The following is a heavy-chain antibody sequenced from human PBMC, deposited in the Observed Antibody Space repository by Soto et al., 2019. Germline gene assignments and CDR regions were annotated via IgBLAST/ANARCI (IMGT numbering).Heavy chain of an antibody. D-gene: IGHD3-22*01. Sequence: PGGSLRLSCAASGFTFSDYWMHWVRQAPGKGLVWVARINSDGSITNYADSVKGRFTISRDNGKNTLYLQMNSLRAEDTAVYYCARAYYDNNGSITWGQGTLVTVSS. J-gene: IGHJ5*02. V-gene: IGHV3-74*01. CDR2: INSDGSIT. CDR3: ARAYYDNNGSIT. CDR1: GFTFSDYW.